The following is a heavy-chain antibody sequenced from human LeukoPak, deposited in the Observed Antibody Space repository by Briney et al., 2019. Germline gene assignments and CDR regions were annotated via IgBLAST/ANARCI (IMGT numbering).Heavy chain of an antibody. J-gene: IGHJ4*02. V-gene: IGHV3-7*01. Sequence: PGGSLRLSCVASGFTFSNYWMNWVRQAPGKGLEWVANIKEDGGEEYYLDSVKGRFTISRDNAKSSLYLQMSSLRDEDTAVYYCARGPRDTQYQVFDYWGQGTLATVSS. D-gene: IGHD2-2*01. CDR2: IKEDGGEE. CDR3: ARGPRDTQYQVFDY. CDR1: GFTFSNYW.